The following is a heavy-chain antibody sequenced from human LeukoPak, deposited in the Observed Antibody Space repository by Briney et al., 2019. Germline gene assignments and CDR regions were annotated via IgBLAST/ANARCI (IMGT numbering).Heavy chain of an antibody. CDR3: AKDRGLNWFDP. D-gene: IGHD3-10*01. V-gene: IGHV3-30*18. Sequence: GGSLRLSCAASGFTFSSYGIHWVRQAPGKGLEWVAVISHDGSNKFYADSVKGRFTISRDNSKNTLYLQMNSLRAEDTAVYYCAKDRGLNWFDPWGQGTLVTVSS. CDR1: GFTFSSYG. J-gene: IGHJ5*02. CDR2: ISHDGSNK.